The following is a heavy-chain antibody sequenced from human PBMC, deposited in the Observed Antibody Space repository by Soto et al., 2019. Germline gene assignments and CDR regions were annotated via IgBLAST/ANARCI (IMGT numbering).Heavy chain of an antibody. CDR3: ARGVTIGDAPDKCYFDS. CDR2: INHGGST. Sequence: QVQLQQWGAGLLKPSGTLSLTCAVYGGSFSGYFWTWIRQPPGKGLEWIGEINHGGSTNYNPSLKSRVAISVDTSKNQFSLKLRSVTAADTAVYYCARGVTIGDAPDKCYFDSWGQGTQVTVSS. CDR1: GGSFSGYF. J-gene: IGHJ4*02. V-gene: IGHV4-34*01. D-gene: IGHD3-10*01.